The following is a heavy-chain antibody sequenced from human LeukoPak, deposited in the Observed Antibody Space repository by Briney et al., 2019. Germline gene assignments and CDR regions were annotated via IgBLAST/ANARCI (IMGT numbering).Heavy chain of an antibody. CDR1: GGSISSSTFY. CDR3: ARGVGVVIGVRQYYYMDV. D-gene: IGHD3-3*01. CDR2: LYYSGST. Sequence: PSETLSLTCTVSGGSISSSTFYWGWIRQPPGKGLEWIGSLYYSGSTYYNPSLKSRVTISVDTSKNQFSLQLNSVTPEDTAVYYCARGVGVVIGVRQYYYMDVWGKGTTVTVSS. J-gene: IGHJ6*03. V-gene: IGHV4-39*01.